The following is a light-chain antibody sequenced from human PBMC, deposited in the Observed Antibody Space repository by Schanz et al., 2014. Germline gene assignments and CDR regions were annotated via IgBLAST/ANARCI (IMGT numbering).Light chain of an antibody. CDR3: QQYGSSQAWP. J-gene: IGKJ1*01. Sequence: EVVLTQSPATLSVSPGERATLSCRASQSGSTNLAWYQQKPGQAPRLLIYDASTRATGIPARFSGSGSGTEFTLTISSLQSEDFAVYYCQQYGSSQAWPFGQGTKVEIK. CDR2: DAS. CDR1: QSGSTN. V-gene: IGKV3-15*01.